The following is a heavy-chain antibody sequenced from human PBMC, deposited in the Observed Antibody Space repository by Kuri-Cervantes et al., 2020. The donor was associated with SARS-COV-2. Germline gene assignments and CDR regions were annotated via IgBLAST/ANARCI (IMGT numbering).Heavy chain of an antibody. CDR1: GFTFSSYG. V-gene: IGHV3-48*02. J-gene: IGHJ4*02. D-gene: IGHD2-15*01. CDR2: ITGGSNII. CDR3: SRGRQWGQDN. Sequence: GESLKISCAASGFTFSSYGMNWVRQAPGKGLEWVSYITGGSNIIYYADSVKGRFTISRDNAKNLLYLQMNSLRDEDAAVYYCSRGRQWGQDNWGQGTLVTVSS.